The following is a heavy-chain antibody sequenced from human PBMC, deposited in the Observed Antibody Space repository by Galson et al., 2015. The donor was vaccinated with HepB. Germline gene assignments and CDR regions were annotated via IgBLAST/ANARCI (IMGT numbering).Heavy chain of an antibody. CDR3: ARGWDVVVPAAIWFDP. Sequence: SETLSLTCAVYGGSFSHYYWSWIRQPPGKGLEWIGEINHSGSTNYNPSLKSRVTISVDTSKNQFSLKLSSVTAADTAVYYCARGWDVVVPAAIWFDPWGQGTLVTVSS. CDR1: GGSFSHYY. J-gene: IGHJ5*02. CDR2: INHSGST. V-gene: IGHV4-34*01. D-gene: IGHD2-2*01.